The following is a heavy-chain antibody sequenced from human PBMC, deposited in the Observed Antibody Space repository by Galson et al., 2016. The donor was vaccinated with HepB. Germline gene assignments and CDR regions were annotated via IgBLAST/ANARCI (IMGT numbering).Heavy chain of an antibody. D-gene: IGHD6-13*01. CDR1: GFTFTDYT. J-gene: IGHJ6*02. CDR3: AKEKIAYSNTWAGGRGMDV. Sequence: SLRLSCAASGFTFTDYTLHWVRQVPGKGLDWLCLVTWDGVNTFYADSVKGRFTISRDDAKNTVSLQMNSLRREDTAVYYCAKEKIAYSNTWAGGRGMDVWGRGTTVTV. V-gene: IGHV3-43*01. CDR2: VTWDGVNT.